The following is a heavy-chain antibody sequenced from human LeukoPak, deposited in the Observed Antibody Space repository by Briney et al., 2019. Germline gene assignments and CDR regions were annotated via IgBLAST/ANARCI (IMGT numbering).Heavy chain of an antibody. Sequence: PSETLSLTCNVSGDSITTTNYYWAWIRHPPGKGLEWIASVFYSGTTYYNPSLKSRVTISMDTSRKQISLRLTSVTATDTAIYYCARRSRLYRHETTGYHDSWGQGTLVTVSS. CDR2: VFYSGTT. D-gene: IGHD3-9*01. CDR1: GDSITTTNYY. CDR3: ARRSRLYRHETTGYHDS. J-gene: IGHJ4*02. V-gene: IGHV4-39*01.